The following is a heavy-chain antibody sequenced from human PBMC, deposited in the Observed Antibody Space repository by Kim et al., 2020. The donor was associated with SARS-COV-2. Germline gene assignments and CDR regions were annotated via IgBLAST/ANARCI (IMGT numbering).Heavy chain of an antibody. J-gene: IGHJ6*02. CDR3: SRGYYYGMDV. Sequence: GGSLRLSCTASGFTFGDYAMSWVRQAPGKGLEWVGFIRSKAYGGTTEYAASVKGRFTISRDDSKSIAYLQMNSLKTEDTAVYYCSRGYYYGMDVWGQGTTVTVSS. CDR1: GFTFGDYA. V-gene: IGHV3-49*04. CDR2: IRSKAYGGTT.